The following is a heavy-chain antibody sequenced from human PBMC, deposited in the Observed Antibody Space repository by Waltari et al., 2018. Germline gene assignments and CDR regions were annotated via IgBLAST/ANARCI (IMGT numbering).Heavy chain of an antibody. CDR2: IYYSGST. J-gene: IGHJ6*02. D-gene: IGHD3-9*01. CDR3: ARAGYYDILTGPPPSYYYYYGMDV. CDR1: GGSISSSSYY. V-gene: IGHV4-39*07. Sequence: QLQLQESGPGLVKPSETLSLTCTVSGGSISSSSYYWGWIRQPPGKGLEGIGSIYYSGSTYYNPSLKSRVTISVDTSKNQFSLKLSSVTAADTAVYYCARAGYYDILTGPPPSYYYYYGMDVWGQGTTVTVSS.